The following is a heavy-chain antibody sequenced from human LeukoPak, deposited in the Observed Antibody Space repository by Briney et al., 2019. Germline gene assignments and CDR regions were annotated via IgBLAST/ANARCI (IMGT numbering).Heavy chain of an antibody. J-gene: IGHJ3*02. Sequence: GGSLRLSCAVSGFTVSSNYMGWVRHAPGKGLEWVSFIYTGGGRYYADSVKGRFTISRDNSKNTLYLQINSLRAEDTALYYCARGYVGAITAFDIWGQGTMVTVSS. V-gene: IGHV3-66*01. CDR3: ARGYVGAITAFDI. CDR2: IYTGGGR. D-gene: IGHD1-26*01. CDR1: GFTVSSNY.